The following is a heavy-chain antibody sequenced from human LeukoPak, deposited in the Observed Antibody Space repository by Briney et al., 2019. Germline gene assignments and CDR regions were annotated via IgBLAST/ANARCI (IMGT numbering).Heavy chain of an antibody. CDR2: IYTDDIST. CDR3: AKDLGWWELPTDAFDI. D-gene: IGHD1-26*01. CDR1: GFTLSSYW. Sequence: GGSLRLSCAASGFTLSSYWMHWVRQVPGKGLMWVSVIYTDDISTNYADSVKGRFTISRDNSKNTLYLQMNSLRAEDTAVYYCAKDLGWWELPTDAFDIWGQGTMVTVSS. V-gene: IGHV3-74*01. J-gene: IGHJ3*02.